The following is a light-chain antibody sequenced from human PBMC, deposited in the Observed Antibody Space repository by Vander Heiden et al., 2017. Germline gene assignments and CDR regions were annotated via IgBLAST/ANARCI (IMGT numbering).Light chain of an antibody. CDR2: EAS. CDR1: QDISNY. Sequence: DIQMTQSPSSLSASVGDRVTITCQASQDISNYLNWYQQKPGKASKLLIYEASNLETGVPSRFSGSGSGTDFTLTISSLQPEDIATYYCQQYDNFFLTFGGGTKVEIK. V-gene: IGKV1-33*01. CDR3: QQYDNFFLT. J-gene: IGKJ4*01.